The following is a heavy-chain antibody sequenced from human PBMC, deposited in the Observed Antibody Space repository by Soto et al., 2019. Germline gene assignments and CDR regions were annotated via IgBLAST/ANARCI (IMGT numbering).Heavy chain of an antibody. CDR2: IYYSGST. D-gene: IGHD2-2*01. CDR3: ARGRSSTSPYPIGY. V-gene: IGHV4-31*03. Sequence: QVQLQESGPGLVKPSQTLSLTCTVSGGSISSGGYYWSWIRQHPGKGLEWIGYIYYSGSTYYNPSLKRRVTLSVDTSKNPFPLKLSSVTAADTAVYYCARGRSSTSPYPIGYWGQGTLVTVSS. CDR1: GGSISSGGYY. J-gene: IGHJ4*02.